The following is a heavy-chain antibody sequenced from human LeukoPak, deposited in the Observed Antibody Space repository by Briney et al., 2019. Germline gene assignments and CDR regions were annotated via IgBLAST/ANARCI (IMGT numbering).Heavy chain of an antibody. D-gene: IGHD6-19*01. CDR1: GYTFTSYG. CDR2: ISAYNGNT. CDR3: ARDIPTGYSSGWLIPARSHHYYYGMDV. Sequence: GASVKVSCKASGYTFTSYGISWVRQAPGQGLEWMGWISAYNGNTNYAQKLQGRVTMTTDTSTSTAYMELRSLRSDDTAVYYCARDIPTGYSSGWLIPARSHHYYYGMDVWGQGTTVTVSS. V-gene: IGHV1-18*01. J-gene: IGHJ6*02.